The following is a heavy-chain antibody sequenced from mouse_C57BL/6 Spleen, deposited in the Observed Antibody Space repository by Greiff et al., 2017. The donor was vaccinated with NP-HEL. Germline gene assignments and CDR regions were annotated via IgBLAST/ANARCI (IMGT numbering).Heavy chain of an antibody. CDR2: INYDGSST. D-gene: IGHD2-3*01. CDR3: ARESIEETYYAMDY. CDR1: GFTFSDYY. V-gene: IGHV5-16*01. Sequence: EVKLVESEGGLVQPGSSLKLSCTASGFTFSDYYMAWVRQVPEKGLEWVANINYDGSSTYYLDSLKSRFIISRDNAKNILYLQMSSLTSEDTATYYCARESIEETYYAMDYWGQGTSVTVSS. J-gene: IGHJ4*01.